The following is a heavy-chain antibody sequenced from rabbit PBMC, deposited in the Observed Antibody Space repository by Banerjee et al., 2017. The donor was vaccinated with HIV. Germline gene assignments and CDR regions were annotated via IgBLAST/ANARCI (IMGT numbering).Heavy chain of an antibody. CDR1: GVSFSDKDV. CDR2: INIVTGKS. CDR3: ARDSGSSFSSYGMDL. J-gene: IGHJ6*01. D-gene: IGHD8-1*01. Sequence: QEQLVESGGGLVQPEGSLTLTCKASGVSFSDKDVMCWVRQAPGKGLEWITCINIVTGKSVYASWAKGRFTISKTSSTTVTLQMTSLTAADTATYFCARDSGSSFSSYGMDLWGPGTLVTVS. V-gene: IGHV1S45*01.